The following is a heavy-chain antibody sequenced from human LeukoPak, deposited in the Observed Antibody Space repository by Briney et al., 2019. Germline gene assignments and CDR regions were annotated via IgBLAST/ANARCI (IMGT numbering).Heavy chain of an antibody. D-gene: IGHD6-13*01. CDR3: ATEGFVVAAAGHIGSFQH. V-gene: IGHV3-33*01. CDR2: IWYDGSDK. CDR1: GFTFSSYG. Sequence: PGRSLRLSCAASGFTFSSYGMHWVRQAPGKRLEWVAVIWYDGSDKYYADSVKGRFTISRDNSKSTLYLQMNSLRAEDTAVYYCATEGFVVAAAGHIGSFQHWGQGTLVTVSS. J-gene: IGHJ1*01.